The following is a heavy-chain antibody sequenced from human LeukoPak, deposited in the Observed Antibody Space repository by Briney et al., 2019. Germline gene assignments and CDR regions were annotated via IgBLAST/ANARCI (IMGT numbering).Heavy chain of an antibody. Sequence: GRSLRLSCAASGFTFSSYGMHWVRQAPGKGLEWVAVIWYDGSNKYYADSVKGRFTISRDNSKNTLHLQMNSLRAEDTAVYYCARGGSSSWSNAEYFQHWGQGTLVTVSS. CDR3: ARGGSSSWSNAEYFQH. CDR2: IWYDGSNK. J-gene: IGHJ1*01. CDR1: GFTFSSYG. V-gene: IGHV3-33*01. D-gene: IGHD6-13*01.